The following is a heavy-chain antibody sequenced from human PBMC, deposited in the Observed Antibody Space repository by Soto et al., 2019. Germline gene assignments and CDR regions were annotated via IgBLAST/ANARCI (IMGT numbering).Heavy chain of an antibody. CDR3: ARGPPRTGDCSGGSCYWDHYGMDV. D-gene: IGHD2-15*01. CDR1: GGSISSGGYY. V-gene: IGHV4-31*03. Sequence: SETLSLTCTVSGGSISSGGYYWSWIRQHPGKGLEWLGYIYYSGSTYYNPSLKSRVTISVDTSKNQFSLKPSSVTAADTAVYYCARGPPRTGDCSGGSCYWDHYGMDVWGQGTTVTVSS. CDR2: IYYSGST. J-gene: IGHJ6*02.